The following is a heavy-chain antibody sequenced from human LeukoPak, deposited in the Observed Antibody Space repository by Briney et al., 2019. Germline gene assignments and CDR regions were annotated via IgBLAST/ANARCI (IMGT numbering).Heavy chain of an antibody. J-gene: IGHJ3*02. D-gene: IGHD3-22*01. CDR2: IYPGDSDT. V-gene: IGHV5-51*01. CDR3: ARVIAKDARGAFDI. Sequence: GESLKISCKGSGYSFTSYWISWVRQMPGKGLEWMGIIYPGDSDTRYSPSFQGQVTILADKSISTAYLQWSSLKASDTAMYYCARVIAKDARGAFDIWGQGTMVTVSS. CDR1: GYSFTSYW.